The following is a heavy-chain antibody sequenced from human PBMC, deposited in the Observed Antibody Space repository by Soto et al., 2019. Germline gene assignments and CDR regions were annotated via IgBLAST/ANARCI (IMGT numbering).Heavy chain of an antibody. CDR2: IYYSGST. D-gene: IGHD5-18*01. J-gene: IGHJ4*02. V-gene: IGHV4-30-4*01. CDR1: VGSISSGDYY. Sequence: PSETLSLTCTVSVGSISSGDYYWSWIRQPPGKGLEWIGYIYYSGSTYYNPSLKSRVTISVDTSKNQFSLKLSSVTAADTAVYYCARTAMVWYFDYWGQGTLVTVSS. CDR3: ARTAMVWYFDY.